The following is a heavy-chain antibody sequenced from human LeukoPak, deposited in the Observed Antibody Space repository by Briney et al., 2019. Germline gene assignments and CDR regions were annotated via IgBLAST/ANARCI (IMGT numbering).Heavy chain of an antibody. D-gene: IGHD3-3*01. V-gene: IGHV1-69*13. Sequence: SVKVSCKASGCTFSSYAISWVRQAPGQGLEWMGGIIPIFGTANYAQKFQGRVTITADESTSTAYMELSSLRSEDTAVYYCARGDFWSGYYSYPIDYWGQGTLVTVSS. CDR3: ARGDFWSGYYSYPIDY. CDR1: GCTFSSYA. J-gene: IGHJ4*02. CDR2: IIPIFGTA.